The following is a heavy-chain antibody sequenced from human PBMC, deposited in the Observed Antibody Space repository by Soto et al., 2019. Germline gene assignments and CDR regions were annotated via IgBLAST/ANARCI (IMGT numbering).Heavy chain of an antibody. CDR3: TSSVRDIVVVPAAPYWYFDL. CDR1: GFTFSNAW. V-gene: IGHV3-15*01. Sequence: EVQLVESGGGLVKPGGSLRLSCAASGFTFSNAWMSWVRQAPGKGLEWVGRIKSKTDGGTTDYAAPVKGRFTISRDDSKNTLYLRMNSLKTEDTAVYYCTSSVRDIVVVPAAPYWYFDLWGRGTLVTVSS. J-gene: IGHJ2*01. CDR2: IKSKTDGGTT. D-gene: IGHD2-2*01.